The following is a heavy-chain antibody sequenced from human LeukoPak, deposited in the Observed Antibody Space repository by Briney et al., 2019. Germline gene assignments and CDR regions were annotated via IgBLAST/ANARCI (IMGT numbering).Heavy chain of an antibody. J-gene: IGHJ6*04. CDR2: ISSSSSYI. CDR3: AELGITMIGGV. Sequence: GGSLRLSCAVSGFTFDDYGMTWVRQPPGKGLEWVSSISSSSSYIYYADSVKGRFTISRDNAKNSLYLQMNSLRAEDTAVYYCAELGITMIGGVWGKGTTVTISS. V-gene: IGHV3-21*01. D-gene: IGHD3-10*02. CDR1: GFTFDDYG.